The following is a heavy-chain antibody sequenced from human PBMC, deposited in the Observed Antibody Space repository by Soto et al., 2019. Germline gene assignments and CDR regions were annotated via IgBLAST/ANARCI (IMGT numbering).Heavy chain of an antibody. Sequence: QLQLQESGPGLVKPSETLSRTCTGSGGSISSSNYYWGWIRQPPGKGLEWIGSIFYSGITYYNPSLKSRVTISVDTSKNQFSLKLRSVTAADRAVYYCARRYGLGPPDFWGRGTLVTVSS. CDR3: ARRYGLGPPDF. V-gene: IGHV4-39*01. J-gene: IGHJ2*01. CDR1: GGSISSSNYY. D-gene: IGHD3-10*01. CDR2: IFYSGIT.